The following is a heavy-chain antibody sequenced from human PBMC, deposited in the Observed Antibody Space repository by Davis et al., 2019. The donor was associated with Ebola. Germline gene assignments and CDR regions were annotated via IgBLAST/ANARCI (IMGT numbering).Heavy chain of an antibody. D-gene: IGHD2-2*01. Sequence: ASVKVSCKASGYTFTGYYMHWVRQAPGQGLEWMGWINPNSGGTNYAQKFQGWVTMTRDTSASTAYMELSSLRSEDTAVYYCARDGAACSSTSCSYFYFDYWGQGTLVTVSS. CDR1: GYTFTGYY. J-gene: IGHJ4*02. CDR2: INPNSGGT. V-gene: IGHV1-2*04. CDR3: ARDGAACSSTSCSYFYFDY.